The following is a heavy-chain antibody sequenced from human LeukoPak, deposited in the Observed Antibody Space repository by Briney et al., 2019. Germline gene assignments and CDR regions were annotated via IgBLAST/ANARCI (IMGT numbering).Heavy chain of an antibody. CDR2: IWYDGSGR. D-gene: IGHD3-10*01. V-gene: IGHV3-33*01. CDR3: ARERRFGELSLEF. CDR1: RFTFSSYG. J-gene: IGHJ4*02. Sequence: LPAGSLRLSCAASRFTFSSYGMHWVRQAPGKGLEWGGVIWYDGSGRDYADAVKGGFTIARDNSKKTLYLQRSSLRAEDTAVYYCARERRFGELSLEFWGQGTLVTVSS.